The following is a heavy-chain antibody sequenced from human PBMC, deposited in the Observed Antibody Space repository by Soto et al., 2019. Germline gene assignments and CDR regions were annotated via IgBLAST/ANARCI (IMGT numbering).Heavy chain of an antibody. CDR3: AKTIVAASGYYFDH. V-gene: IGHV3-11*06. Sequence: QVQLVESGGGLVKPGGSLRLACAASGFSFGDSYMSWVRQAPGKGLEWLSYISGGSSYTNYADSVKGRFTISRDNAKRSLYLAMNSLRADDTAVYYCAKTIVAASGYYFDHWCQGNVVTVSS. CDR1: GFSFGDSY. CDR2: ISGGSSYT. J-gene: IGHJ4*02. D-gene: IGHD2-21*01.